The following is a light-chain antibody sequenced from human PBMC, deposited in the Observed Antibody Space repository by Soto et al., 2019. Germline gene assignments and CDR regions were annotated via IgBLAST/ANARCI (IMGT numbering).Light chain of an antibody. J-gene: IGLJ1*01. Sequence: SYELTQPPSVSVAPGQTARITCGGNNIGSKSVHWYQQKSGQAPMLVVCGDSDRPSGIPERFSGSNSGNTATLTISRVEAGDEADYYCQVWDSSSDHYVFGTGTKVTVL. CDR3: QVWDSSSDHYV. V-gene: IGLV3-21*02. CDR1: NIGSKS. CDR2: GDS.